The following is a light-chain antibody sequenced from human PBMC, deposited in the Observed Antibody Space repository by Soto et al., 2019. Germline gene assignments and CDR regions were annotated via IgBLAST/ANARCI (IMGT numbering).Light chain of an antibody. CDR3: QQRSNWPPMYT. V-gene: IGKV3-11*01. Sequence: EIVLTQSPATLSLFPGERATLSCRASHSVSNYLAWYQQKPGQAPRLLIYDASNRATGIPARFSGSGSGTDFTLSITNLEPEDFAVYYCQQRSNWPPMYTFGQGTKLEIK. J-gene: IGKJ2*01. CDR2: DAS. CDR1: HSVSNY.